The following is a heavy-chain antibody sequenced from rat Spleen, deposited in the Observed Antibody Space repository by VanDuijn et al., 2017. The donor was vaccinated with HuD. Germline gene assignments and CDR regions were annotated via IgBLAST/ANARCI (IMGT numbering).Heavy chain of an antibody. CDR3: ARHPAQFDY. J-gene: IGHJ2*01. CDR2: ISTGSTNT. Sequence: EVQLVESGGGLVQPGNSLKLSCTASGFTFSNYYMAWVRQAPAKGLEWVASISTGSTNTYYRDSVKGRFTISRENAKSTLYLQMDSLRSEDTATYYCARHPAQFDYWGQGVMVTVSS. D-gene: IGHD3-4*01. V-gene: IGHV5S23*01. CDR1: GFTFSNYY.